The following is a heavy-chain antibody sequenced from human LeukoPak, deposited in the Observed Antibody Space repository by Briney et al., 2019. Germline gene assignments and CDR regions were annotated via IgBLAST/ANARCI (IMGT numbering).Heavy chain of an antibody. CDR3: ARDRYGDYYYYYGMDV. Sequence: SETLSLTCAVSGGSISSSNWWRWVRQPPGRGLEWIGEIYHSGSTNYNPSLKSRVTISVDKSKNQFSLKLSSVTAADTAVYYCARDRYGDYYYYYGMDVWGQGTTVTVSS. CDR1: GGSISSSNW. V-gene: IGHV4-4*02. CDR2: IYHSGST. D-gene: IGHD4-17*01. J-gene: IGHJ6*02.